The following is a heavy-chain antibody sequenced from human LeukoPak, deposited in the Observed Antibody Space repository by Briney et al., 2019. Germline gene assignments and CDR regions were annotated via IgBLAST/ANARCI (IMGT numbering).Heavy chain of an antibody. V-gene: IGHV4-34*01. CDR3: ARSILGLYYKYGMDV. Sequence: SETLSLTCAVYGGSFSGYYWSWIRQPPGKGLEWIGEINHSGSTNYNPSLKSRVTISVDTSKNQFSLKLSSVTAADTAAYYCARSILGLYYKYGMDVWGQGTTVTVSS. J-gene: IGHJ6*02. CDR1: GGSFSGYY. D-gene: IGHD3-10*01. CDR2: INHSGST.